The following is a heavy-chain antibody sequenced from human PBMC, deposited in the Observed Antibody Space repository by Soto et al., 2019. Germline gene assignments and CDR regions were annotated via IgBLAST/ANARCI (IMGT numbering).Heavy chain of an antibody. Sequence: KPSETLSLTCAISGDSIGNFYWSWIRQPTGKGLESLGRLSASGRTNYSPSLQSRVTMSLDRSKNRFSLRLTSVSAADTAVYFCARGMGRHFDLWGRGTLVTVSS. CDR1: GDSIGNFY. J-gene: IGHJ2*01. CDR3: ARGMGRHFDL. D-gene: IGHD2-8*01. CDR2: LSASGRT. V-gene: IGHV4-4*07.